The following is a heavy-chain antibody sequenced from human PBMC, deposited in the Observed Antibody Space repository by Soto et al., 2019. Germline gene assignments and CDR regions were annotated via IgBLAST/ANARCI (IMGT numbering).Heavy chain of an antibody. CDR3: ARRGYSYGFDWFDP. D-gene: IGHD5-18*01. CDR2: IYYSGST. V-gene: IGHV4-59*01. CDR1: GGSMSSYY. J-gene: IGHJ5*02. Sequence: QVQLQESGPGLVKPSETLSLTCTVSGGSMSSYYWSWIRQPPGKGLEWIGYIYYSGSTNYNPSLKSRVILSVDTSKNQFSLKLSSVTAADTAVYYCARRGYSYGFDWFDPWGQGTLVTVSS.